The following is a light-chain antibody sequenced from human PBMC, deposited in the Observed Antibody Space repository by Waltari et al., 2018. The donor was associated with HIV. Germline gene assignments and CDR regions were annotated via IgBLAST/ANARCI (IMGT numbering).Light chain of an antibody. J-gene: IGLJ3*02. CDR3: AAWDDSLSGLV. CDR2: RNN. Sequence: QSVLPQPPSASGTPGQRVTISCSGSSSNIGSNYVYWYQQLPGTAPKLLICRNNQRPSGVPDRLSGAKSGTSASLAISGLRSDDEADYYCAAWDDSLSGLVFGGGTKLTVL. CDR1: SSNIGSNY. V-gene: IGLV1-47*01.